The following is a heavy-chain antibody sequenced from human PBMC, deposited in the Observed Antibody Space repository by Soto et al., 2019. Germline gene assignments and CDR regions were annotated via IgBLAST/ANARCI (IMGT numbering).Heavy chain of an antibody. CDR1: GFTFSSYS. Sequence: GGSLRLSCAASGFTFSSYSMNWVRQAPGKGLEWVSSISSSSSYIYYADSVKGRFTISRDNAKNSLYLQMNSLRAEDTAVYYCARDPTLKVLPPHYYYMDVWGKGTTVTVSS. V-gene: IGHV3-21*01. J-gene: IGHJ6*03. D-gene: IGHD1-26*01. CDR2: ISSSSSYI. CDR3: ARDPTLKVLPPHYYYMDV.